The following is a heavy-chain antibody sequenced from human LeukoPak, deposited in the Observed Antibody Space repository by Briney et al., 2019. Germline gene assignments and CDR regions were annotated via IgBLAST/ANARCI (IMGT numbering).Heavy chain of an antibody. V-gene: IGHV4-59*12. CDR1: GGSISSYY. Sequence: PSETLSLTCTVSGGSISSYYWSWIRQPPGKGLEWIGYIYHSGSTYYNPSLKSRVTISVDRSKNQFSLKLSSVTAADTAVYYCARARTVKGDDWFDPWGQGTLVTVSS. CDR3: ARARTVKGDDWFDP. CDR2: IYHSGST. D-gene: IGHD4-11*01. J-gene: IGHJ5*02.